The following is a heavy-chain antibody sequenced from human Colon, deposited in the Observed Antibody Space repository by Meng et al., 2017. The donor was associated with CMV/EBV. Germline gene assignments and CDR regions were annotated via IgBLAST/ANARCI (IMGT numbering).Heavy chain of an antibody. CDR1: DGSVNSDDAF. V-gene: IGHV4-61*08. Sequence: GSDGSVNSDDAFWSWLRQPPGKGLEWIGYIHYSGNTNYNPSLKSRVTMSIETSKNQFSLTLFSVTAADTAVYYCARDVMLPAPFFDPWGQGTLVTVSS. CDR3: ARDVMLPAPFFDP. D-gene: IGHD2-2*01. CDR2: IHYSGNT. J-gene: IGHJ5*02.